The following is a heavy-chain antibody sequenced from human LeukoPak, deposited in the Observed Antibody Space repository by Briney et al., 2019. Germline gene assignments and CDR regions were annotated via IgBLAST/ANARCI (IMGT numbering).Heavy chain of an antibody. CDR2: ISSSSSTI. J-gene: IGHJ4*02. CDR1: GFTFSSYE. CDR3: ARARAQSGGRYFDY. Sequence: TGGSLRLSCAASGFTFSSYEMNWVRQAPGKGLEWVSYISSSSSTIYYADSVKGRFTISRDNAKNSLYLQMNSLRAEDTAVYYCARARAQSGGRYFDYWGQGTLVTVSS. V-gene: IGHV3-48*01. D-gene: IGHD1-26*01.